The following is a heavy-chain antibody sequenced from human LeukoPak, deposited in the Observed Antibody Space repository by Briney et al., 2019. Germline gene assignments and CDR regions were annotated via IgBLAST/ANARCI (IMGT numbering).Heavy chain of an antibody. CDR3: ARVRYGSGSYYIAG. CDR2: INHSGST. J-gene: IGHJ4*02. CDR1: GGSFSGYY. V-gene: IGHV4-34*01. Sequence: SETLSLTCAVYGGSFSGYYWSWIRQPPGKGLEWIGEINHSGSTNYNPSLRSRVTISVDTSKSQFSLKLSSVTAADTAVYYCARVRYGSGSYYIAGWGQGTLVTVSS. D-gene: IGHD3-10*01.